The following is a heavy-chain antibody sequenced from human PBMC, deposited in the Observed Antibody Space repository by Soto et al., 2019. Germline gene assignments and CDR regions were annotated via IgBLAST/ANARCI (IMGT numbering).Heavy chain of an antibody. D-gene: IGHD4-17*01. V-gene: IGHV3-23*01. CDR2: NSGSGGST. CDR3: AKALYGGHDY. J-gene: IGHJ4*02. Sequence: EVQLLESGGGLVQPGGSLRLSCAASGFTFSVYAMSWVRQAPGKGLECVSGNSGSGGSTSYADSVKGRFTISRDNSKNTLSLQMNSLRAEDTAVYYCAKALYGGHDYWGPGTLVTVSS. CDR1: GFTFSVYA.